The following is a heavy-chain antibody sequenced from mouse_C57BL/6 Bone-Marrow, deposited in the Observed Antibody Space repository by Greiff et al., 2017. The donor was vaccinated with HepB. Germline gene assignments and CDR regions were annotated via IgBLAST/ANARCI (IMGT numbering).Heavy chain of an antibody. V-gene: IGHV6-6*01. J-gene: IGHJ4*01. Sequence: EVQLVESGGGLVQPGGSMKLSCAASGFTFSDDWMDWVRQSPEKGLEWVAEIRNKANNPASYYAESVKGRFTISRADSKSSVYLQMSSLRAEDTGIYYCTRHSDYAMYYWGQGTSVTVSS. CDR2: IRNKANNPAS. CDR1: GFTFSDDW. CDR3: TRHSDYAMYY.